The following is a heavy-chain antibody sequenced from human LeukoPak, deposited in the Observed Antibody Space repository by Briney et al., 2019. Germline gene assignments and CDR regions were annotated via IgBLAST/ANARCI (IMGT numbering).Heavy chain of an antibody. CDR1: GYSFTNYW. J-gene: IGHJ4*02. CDR3: ARGYCGTTFCYYIDY. CDR2: IYPDDSDT. D-gene: IGHD2-2*01. Sequence: GESLKIPCKGSGYSFTNYWIALVRQMPGKGLEGIGIIYPDDSDTKYGPSFQGKVTISADKSISTAYLQWSSLKASDTAMYYCARGYCGTTFCYYIDYWGQGTLVTVSS. V-gene: IGHV5-51*01.